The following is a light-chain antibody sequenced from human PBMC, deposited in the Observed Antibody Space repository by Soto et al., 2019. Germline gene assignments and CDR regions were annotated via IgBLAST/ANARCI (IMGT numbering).Light chain of an antibody. Sequence: DIVMTQSPDSLAVSLGERATINCKSSQSVLYSSNSKNYLAWYQQKPGQPPNLLIYWASTRESGVPDRFSGSGSGTDFTLTISNLQAEDVAVYYCQHYYTTPRTFGQGTTGEIK. CDR3: QHYYTTPRT. CDR1: QSVLYSSNSKNY. V-gene: IGKV4-1*01. CDR2: WAS. J-gene: IGKJ1*01.